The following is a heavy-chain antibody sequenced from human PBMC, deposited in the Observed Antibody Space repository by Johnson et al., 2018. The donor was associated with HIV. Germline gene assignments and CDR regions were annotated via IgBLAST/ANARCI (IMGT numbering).Heavy chain of an antibody. V-gene: IGHV3-53*02. CDR3: AREKIAAAGNDAFDI. Sequence: VQLVETGGGLIQPGGSLRLSCAASGFTVSGNYMSWVRQAPGKGLEWVSVIYSGDSTYYADSVKGRFTISRDNSQNTLYLQMNSLRAEDTAVYYCAREKIAAAGNDAFDIWGQGTMVTVSS. CDR1: GFTVSGNY. CDR2: IYSGDST. J-gene: IGHJ3*02. D-gene: IGHD6-13*01.